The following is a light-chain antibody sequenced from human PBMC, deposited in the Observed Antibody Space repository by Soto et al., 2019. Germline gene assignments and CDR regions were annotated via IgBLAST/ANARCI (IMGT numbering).Light chain of an antibody. J-gene: IGKJ3*01. Sequence: EIVLTQSPATLSLSPGERATLSCRASQSLGIYLAWYQQKPGQAPRLLIYDASNRATGIPARFSGSGSGTDFTLTIDSLEPEDFAIYYCQQHSNWPRFFTFGPGTKVDIK. CDR3: QQHSNWPRFFT. CDR1: QSLGIY. CDR2: DAS. V-gene: IGKV3-11*01.